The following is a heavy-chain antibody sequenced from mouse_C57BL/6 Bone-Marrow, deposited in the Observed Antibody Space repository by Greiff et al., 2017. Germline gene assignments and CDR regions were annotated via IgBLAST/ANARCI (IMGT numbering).Heavy chain of an antibody. D-gene: IGHD1-1*01. Sequence: QVQLKESGPELVKPGASVKISCKASGYAFSSSWMNWVKQRPGKGLEWIGRIYPGDGDTNYNGKFKGKATLTADKSSSTAYLQLSSLTSEDSAVYFGARKSYYGSSYVDYFDYWGQGTTLTVSS. CDR1: GYAFSSSW. CDR3: ARKSYYGSSYVDYFDY. J-gene: IGHJ2*01. CDR2: IYPGDGDT. V-gene: IGHV1-82*01.